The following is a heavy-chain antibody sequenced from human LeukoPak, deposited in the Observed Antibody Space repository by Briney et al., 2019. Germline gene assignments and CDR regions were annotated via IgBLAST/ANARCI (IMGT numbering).Heavy chain of an antibody. CDR3: ARSWKLLQNFDS. CDR1: GFNFNTYT. J-gene: IGHJ4*02. V-gene: IGHV3-30*04. Sequence: PGGSLRLSCAASGFNFNTYTMHWVRQAPGKGLEWGAVISYDGGDKFYADSVKGRFTISRDNSKNTLYLQMNNLRTEDTAVYFCARSWKLLQNFDSWGQGTLVTVSS. D-gene: IGHD1-26*01. CDR2: ISYDGGDK.